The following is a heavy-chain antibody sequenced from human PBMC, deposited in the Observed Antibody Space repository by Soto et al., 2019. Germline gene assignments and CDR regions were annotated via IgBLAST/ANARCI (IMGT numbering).Heavy chain of an antibody. Sequence: VQLVQSGAEVKKPGASVKVSCKASGYTFTNYAIHWVRQAPGQSLEWMGWINADDGDTRFSQKFQDRVTLTRDTSASTAYMELSSLTSEDAAMYCCGTAAADHWGQGTLVTVSS. J-gene: IGHJ4*02. V-gene: IGHV1-3*01. CDR1: GYTFTNYA. CDR3: GTAAADH. D-gene: IGHD6-25*01. CDR2: INADDGDT.